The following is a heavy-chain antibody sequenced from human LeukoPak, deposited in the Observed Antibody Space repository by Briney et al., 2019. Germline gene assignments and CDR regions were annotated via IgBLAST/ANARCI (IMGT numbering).Heavy chain of an antibody. J-gene: IGHJ4*02. Sequence: ASVKVSCKASGYTFTSYAMHWVRQAPGQRLEWMGWINAGNGNTKYSQEFQGRVTITRDTSASTAYMELSSLRSEDTAVYYCARGPAGRGSYVDYWGQGTLVTVSS. CDR2: INAGNGNT. V-gene: IGHV1-3*03. CDR1: GYTFTSYA. D-gene: IGHD1-26*01. CDR3: ARGPAGRGSYVDY.